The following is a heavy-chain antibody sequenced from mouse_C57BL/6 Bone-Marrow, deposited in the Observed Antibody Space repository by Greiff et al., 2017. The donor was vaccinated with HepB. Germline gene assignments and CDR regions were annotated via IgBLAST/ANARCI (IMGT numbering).Heavy chain of an antibody. CDR1: GFTFSSYG. CDR3: ARHSSGKRGFAY. Sequence: EVQWVESGGDLVKPGGSLKLSCAASGFTFSSYGMSWVRHTPDKRLEWVATISSGGSYTYYPDSVKGRFTISRDNAKNTLYLQMSSLKSEDTAMYYCARHSSGKRGFAYWGQGTLVTVSA. D-gene: IGHD1-3*01. V-gene: IGHV5-6*01. CDR2: ISSGGSYT. J-gene: IGHJ3*01.